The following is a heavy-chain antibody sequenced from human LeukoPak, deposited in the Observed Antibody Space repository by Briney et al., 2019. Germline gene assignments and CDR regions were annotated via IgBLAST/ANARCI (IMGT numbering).Heavy chain of an antibody. CDR1: GYTFTEYY. CDR2: INPNSGGT. D-gene: IGHD3-22*01. CDR3: ASLPTYYYDSSGYYTDY. V-gene: IGHV1-2*06. Sequence: ASVTVSCKASGYTFTEYYMHWVQQAPGHGLEWMGRINPNSGGTNYAQKFQGRVTMTRDTSISTAYMELSRLRSDDRAVYYCASLPTYYYDSSGYYTDYWGQGTLVTVSS. J-gene: IGHJ4*02.